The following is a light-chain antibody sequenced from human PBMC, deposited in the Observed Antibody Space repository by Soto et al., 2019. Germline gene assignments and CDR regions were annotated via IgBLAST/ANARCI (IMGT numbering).Light chain of an antibody. CDR1: SSNIGSNY. Sequence: VLTQPPSVSAAPGQKVTISCSGSSSNIGSNYVSWYQQLPGTAPKVLIYDNNKRPSGIPDRFSGSKSGTSATLGITGLQTGDEADYYCGTWDSTLSAGVFGTGTKVTVL. CDR3: GTWDSTLSAGV. J-gene: IGLJ1*01. CDR2: DNN. V-gene: IGLV1-51*01.